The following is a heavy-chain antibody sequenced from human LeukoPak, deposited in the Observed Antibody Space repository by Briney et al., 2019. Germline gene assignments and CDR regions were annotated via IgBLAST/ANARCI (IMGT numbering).Heavy chain of an antibody. Sequence: GGSLRLSCTASGFTVSSNYMSWVRQAPGKGLEWVSVIYSGGSTYYADSVKGRFTISRDNSKNTLYLQMNSLRAEDTAVYYCARVKWELPDYWGQGTLVTVSS. CDR1: GFTVSSNY. CDR3: ARVKWELPDY. J-gene: IGHJ4*02. V-gene: IGHV3-53*01. D-gene: IGHD1-26*01. CDR2: IYSGGST.